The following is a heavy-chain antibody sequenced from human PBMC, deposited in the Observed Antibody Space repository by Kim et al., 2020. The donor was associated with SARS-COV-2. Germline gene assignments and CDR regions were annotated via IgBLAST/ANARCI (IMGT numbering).Heavy chain of an antibody. V-gene: IGHV4-31*03. D-gene: IGHD6-13*01. CDR1: GGSISSGGYY. Sequence: SETLSLTCTVSGGSISSGGYYWSWIRQHPGKGLEWIGYIYYSGSTYYNPSLKSRVTISVDTSSNHNNQFSLRLTSVTAADTAVYYCARSSSWPPFDYWR. J-gene: IGHJ4*01. CDR3: ARSSSWPPFDY. CDR2: IYYSGST.